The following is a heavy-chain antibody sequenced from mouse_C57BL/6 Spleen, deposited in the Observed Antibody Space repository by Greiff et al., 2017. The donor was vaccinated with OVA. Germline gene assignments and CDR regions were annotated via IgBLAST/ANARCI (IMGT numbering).Heavy chain of an antibody. J-gene: IGHJ3*01. D-gene: IGHD3-2*02. CDR1: GYAFTNYL. CDR2: LNTGRGGT. CDR3: ARDSSHYVGFAY. V-gene: IGHV1-54*01. Sequence: QVQLQPSGAELVRPGPSVKVSCKASGYAFTNYLLVWVKQRPGQGLERIGVLNTGRGGTKYNETFKGKATRTADKSASTADMQLSSLTSEDSAVYYCARDSSHYVGFAYGSQGTLVTVSA.